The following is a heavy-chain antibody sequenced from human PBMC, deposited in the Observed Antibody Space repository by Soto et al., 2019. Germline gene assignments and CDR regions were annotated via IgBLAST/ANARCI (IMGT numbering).Heavy chain of an antibody. Sequence: SVKVSCKASGGTFSSYAISWVRQAPGQGLEWMGGIIPIFGTANYAQKFQGRVTITVDKSTSTAYMELSSLRSEDTAVYYCARGEYYDFWSAPGGWFDPWGQGTLVTSPQ. CDR2: IIPIFGTA. J-gene: IGHJ5*02. D-gene: IGHD3-3*01. CDR1: GGTFSSYA. CDR3: ARGEYYDFWSAPGGWFDP. V-gene: IGHV1-69*06.